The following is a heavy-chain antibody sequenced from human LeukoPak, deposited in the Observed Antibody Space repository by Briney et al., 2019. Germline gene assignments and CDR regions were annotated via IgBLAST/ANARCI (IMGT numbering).Heavy chain of an antibody. Sequence: GGSLRLSCAASGFTFSSYGMSWVRQAPGKGLEWVPAISGSGGSTYYADSVKGRFTISRDNSKNTLYLQMNSLRPEDTAVYYCAGPTDSSAWGPIDYWGQGTLVTVSS. CDR1: GFTFSSYG. CDR3: AGPTDSSAWGPIDY. J-gene: IGHJ4*02. V-gene: IGHV3-23*01. CDR2: ISGSGGST. D-gene: IGHD6-19*01.